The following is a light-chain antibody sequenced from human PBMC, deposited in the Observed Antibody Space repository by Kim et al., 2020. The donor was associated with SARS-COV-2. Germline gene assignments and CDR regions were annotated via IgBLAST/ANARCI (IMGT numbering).Light chain of an antibody. CDR2: TAS. J-gene: IGKJ4*01. Sequence: DIQMTQSPSSLSASIGDRVTITCRASQSITNSLNWYHQKPGKAPKLLIYTASSLQSGVPSRFSGSGSGTDFTLTISSLQPEDFATYYCQQSYSTPLTFGGGTKVDIK. CDR3: QQSYSTPLT. CDR1: QSITNS. V-gene: IGKV1-39*01.